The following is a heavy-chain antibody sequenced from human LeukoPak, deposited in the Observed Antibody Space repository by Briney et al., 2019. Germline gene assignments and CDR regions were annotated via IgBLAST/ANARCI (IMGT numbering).Heavy chain of an antibody. Sequence: PGGSLRLSCAASGFTFSSSWMSWVRQAPGKGLEWVANIKQDGSEKYYVDSVRGRFTISRDNAKNSPYLQMDSLRAEDTAVYYCARISIAVAGGDYWGQGTLVTVSS. D-gene: IGHD6-19*01. CDR1: GFTFSSSW. V-gene: IGHV3-7*01. CDR2: IKQDGSEK. CDR3: ARISIAVAGGDY. J-gene: IGHJ4*02.